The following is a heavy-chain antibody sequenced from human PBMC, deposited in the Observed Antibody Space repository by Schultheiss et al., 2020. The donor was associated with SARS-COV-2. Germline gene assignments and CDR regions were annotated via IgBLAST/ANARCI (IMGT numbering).Heavy chain of an antibody. CDR1: GGSISSSSYY. CDR2: IYYSGST. J-gene: IGHJ4*02. CDR3: AKDPPDYGDVSLYYFDY. D-gene: IGHD4-17*01. Sequence: SQTLSLTCTVSGGSISSSSYYWGWIRQPPGKGLEWIGSIYYSGSTYYNPSLKSRVTISVDTSKNQFSLKLSSVTAADTAVYFCAKDPPDYGDVSLYYFDYWGQGTLVTVSS. V-gene: IGHV4-39*07.